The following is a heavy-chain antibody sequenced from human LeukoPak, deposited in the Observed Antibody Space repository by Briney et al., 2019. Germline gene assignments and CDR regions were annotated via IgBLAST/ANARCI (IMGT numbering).Heavy chain of an antibody. CDR1: GFTFSSYA. CDR2: ITSSGAAT. J-gene: IGHJ4*02. Sequence: GGSLRLSCAASGFTFSSYAMSWVRQAPGKGLEWVSSITSSGAATYYAYSVKGRFTISRDNSDNTLYLQMNSLRAEDTAVYYCAKDRPNYYGSNGHYYKLNGDCWGQGTLVTVSS. D-gene: IGHD3-22*01. CDR3: AKDRPNYYGSNGHYYKLNGDC. V-gene: IGHV3-23*01.